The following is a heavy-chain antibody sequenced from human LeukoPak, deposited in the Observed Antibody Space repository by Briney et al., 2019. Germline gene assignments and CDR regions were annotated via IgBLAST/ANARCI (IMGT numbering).Heavy chain of an antibody. CDR2: IWYDGSNK. J-gene: IGHJ6*02. D-gene: IGHD6-13*01. Sequence: GGSLRLSCAASGFTFSSYGMHWVRQAPGKGLEWVAVIWYDGSNKYYADSVKGRFTISRDNSKNTLYLQMNSLRAEDTAVYYCAKSGDSSSWYDPYYYYGMDVWGQGTTVTVSS. CDR3: AKSGDSSSWYDPYYYYGMDV. CDR1: GFTFSSYG. V-gene: IGHV3-30*02.